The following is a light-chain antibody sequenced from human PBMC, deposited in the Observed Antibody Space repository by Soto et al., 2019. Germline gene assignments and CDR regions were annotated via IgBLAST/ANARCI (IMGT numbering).Light chain of an antibody. J-gene: IGLJ2*01. CDR1: SSDIGAYNY. Sequence: QSALTQPASVSGSPGQSITISCTGTSSDIGAYNYVSWYQQHPGKAPKLMIYDVSNRPSGVSNRFSGSKSGNTASLTISGLQAEDEGDYYCSSYTSSSTVVFGGGTKVTVL. CDR2: DVS. V-gene: IGLV2-14*03. CDR3: SSYTSSSTVV.